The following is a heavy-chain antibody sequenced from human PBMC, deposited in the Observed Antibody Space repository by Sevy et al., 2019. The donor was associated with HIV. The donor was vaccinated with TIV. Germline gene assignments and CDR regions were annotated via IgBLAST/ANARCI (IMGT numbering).Heavy chain of an antibody. CDR1: GGSFSGYY. V-gene: IGHV4-34*01. J-gene: IGHJ4*02. CDR3: ARYRVAGNFDY. Sequence: SEILSLTCSVYGGSFSGYYWNWIRQPPGKGLEWIGEINHSGSTNYNPSLKSRVTISVDTSKNQFSLKLSSVTAADTAVYYCARYRVAGNFDYWGQGTLVTVSS. CDR2: INHSGST. D-gene: IGHD6-19*01.